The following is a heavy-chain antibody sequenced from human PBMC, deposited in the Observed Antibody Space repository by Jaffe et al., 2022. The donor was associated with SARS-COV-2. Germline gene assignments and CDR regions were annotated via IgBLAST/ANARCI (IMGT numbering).Heavy chain of an antibody. CDR1: GGSIRSFY. V-gene: IGHV4-59*01. CDR2: ISYYGST. D-gene: IGHD1-26*01. Sequence: QVQLQESGPGLVKPSETLSLTCTVSGGSIRSFYWSWIRQSPGKRLDWIGYISYYGSTDYNPSVKTRVTISVDTSKNQFSLKLTSVTAADTAVFYCARGNTGAGPFHIWGQGTMVTVSS. CDR3: ARGNTGAGPFHI. J-gene: IGHJ3*02.